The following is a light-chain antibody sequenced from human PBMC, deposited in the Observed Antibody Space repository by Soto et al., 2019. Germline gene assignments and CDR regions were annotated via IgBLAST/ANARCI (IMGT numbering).Light chain of an antibody. CDR1: QSISTW. V-gene: IGKV1-5*03. Sequence: DIQMTQSPSTLSASVGDRVTITCRASQSISTWLAWYQQKPGIAPKVLIYKASSLESGVPSRFSGSGSGTEFTLTISSLQPDDFATYYCQQYNSYSRTFGQGTKVEIK. J-gene: IGKJ1*01. CDR3: QQYNSYSRT. CDR2: KAS.